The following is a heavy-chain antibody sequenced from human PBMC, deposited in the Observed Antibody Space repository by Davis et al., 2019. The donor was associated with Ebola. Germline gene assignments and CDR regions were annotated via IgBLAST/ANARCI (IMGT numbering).Heavy chain of an antibody. V-gene: IGHV6-1*01. CDR3: ARGWLRVGMDV. J-gene: IGHJ6*04. D-gene: IGHD5-18*01. CDR2: TYYSSSKWYN. Sequence: PSETLSLTCAISGDSVSSGGWNWIRQSPSRGLEWLGRTYYSSSKWYNDYAVSVKSRITINPDTSKNQFTLQLTSVTPEDTALYYCARGWLRVGMDVWGEGTTVTVSS. CDR1: GDSVSSGG.